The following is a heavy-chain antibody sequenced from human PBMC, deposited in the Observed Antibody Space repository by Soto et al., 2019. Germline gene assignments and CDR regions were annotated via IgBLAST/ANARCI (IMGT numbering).Heavy chain of an antibody. V-gene: IGHV4-31*03. D-gene: IGHD2-15*01. Sequence: PSETLSLTCTVSGGSISSGGYYWSWIRQHPGKGLEWIGYIYYSGSTYYNPSLKSRVTISVDTSKNQFSLKLSSVTAADTAVYYCARISLFPPYYYGMDVWGQGTTVTVSS. CDR1: GGSISSGGYY. CDR2: IYYSGST. CDR3: ARISLFPPYYYGMDV. J-gene: IGHJ6*02.